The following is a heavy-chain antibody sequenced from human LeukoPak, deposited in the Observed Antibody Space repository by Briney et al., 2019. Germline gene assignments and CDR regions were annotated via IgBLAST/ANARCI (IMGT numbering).Heavy chain of an antibody. CDR2: IKPDGSEK. Sequence: GGSLRLSCAASGFTFTNYWINWVRQAPGKGLEWVANIKPDGSEKYYVDSVKGRFTISRDNAKNSLYLQMNSLRAEDTAVYYCARDWLLDYWGQGTLVTVSS. D-gene: IGHD3-9*01. V-gene: IGHV3-7*01. CDR1: GFTFTNYW. CDR3: ARDWLLDY. J-gene: IGHJ4*02.